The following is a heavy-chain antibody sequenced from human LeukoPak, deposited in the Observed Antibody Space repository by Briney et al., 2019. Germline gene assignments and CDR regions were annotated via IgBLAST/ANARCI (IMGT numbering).Heavy chain of an antibody. CDR2: ISSSSSYT. CDR3: ARDTKATMVRGTAFDI. Sequence: GGSLRLSCAASGFTFSDYYMSWLRQAPGKGLEWVSYISSSSSYTNYADSVKGRFTISRDNAKNSLYLQMNSLRAEDTAVYYCARDTKATMVRGTAFDIWGQGTMVTVS. J-gene: IGHJ3*02. V-gene: IGHV3-11*06. D-gene: IGHD3-10*01. CDR1: GFTFSDYY.